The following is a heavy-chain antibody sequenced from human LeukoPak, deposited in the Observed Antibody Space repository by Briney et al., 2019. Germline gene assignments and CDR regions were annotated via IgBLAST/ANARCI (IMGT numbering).Heavy chain of an antibody. CDR2: ISSNGGST. D-gene: IGHD6-19*01. Sequence: LAGGSLRLSCSASGFPFSSYAMHWVSQAPGKGLEYVSVISSNGGSTYYADSVKGRFTISRDNSKNTLYLQMSSLRAEDTAVYYCVKTLISVAGTGAFDIWGQGTMVTVSS. J-gene: IGHJ3*02. CDR1: GFPFSSYA. CDR3: VKTLISVAGTGAFDI. V-gene: IGHV3-64D*09.